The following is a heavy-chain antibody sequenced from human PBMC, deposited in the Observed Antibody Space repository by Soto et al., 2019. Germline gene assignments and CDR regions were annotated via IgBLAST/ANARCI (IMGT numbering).Heavy chain of an antibody. Sequence: QVQLQESGPGLVKPSQTLSLTCTVSGGSISSRDFYWSWVRQPPGKGLEWLGYVSYTGSTYYNPSLRGRINISIDTSKKQFSLRLSSVTAADTALYYCARELGFIAAASNYYGMDVWGQGTTVTVSS. CDR3: ARELGFIAAASNYYGMDV. V-gene: IGHV4-30-4*01. CDR2: VSYTGST. J-gene: IGHJ6*02. CDR1: GGSISSRDFY. D-gene: IGHD6-6*01.